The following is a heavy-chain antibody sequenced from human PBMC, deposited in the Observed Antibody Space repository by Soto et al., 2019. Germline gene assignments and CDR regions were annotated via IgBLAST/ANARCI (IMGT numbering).Heavy chain of an antibody. CDR3: AKGGIQLWLPLGY. CDR2: ISYDGNVK. Sequence: GGSLRLSCAASRFSFNAYAMHWVRQAPGKGLEWVAVISYDGNVKYYADTVKGRFTISRDNSKNTLYLQMNSLRAEDTAVYYCAKGGIQLWLPLGYWGQGTLVTVSS. CDR1: RFSFNAYA. D-gene: IGHD5-18*01. J-gene: IGHJ4*02. V-gene: IGHV3-30-3*01.